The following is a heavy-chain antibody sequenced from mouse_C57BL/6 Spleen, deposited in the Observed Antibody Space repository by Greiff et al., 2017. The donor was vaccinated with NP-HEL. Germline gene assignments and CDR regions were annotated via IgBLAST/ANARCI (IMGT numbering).Heavy chain of an antibody. CDR1: GYSFTSYY. CDR2: IYPGSGNT. D-gene: IGHD1-1*01. Sequence: QVQLQQSGPELVKPGASVKISCKASGYSFTSYYIHWVKQRPGQGLEWIGWIYPGSGNTKYNEKFKGKATLTADTSSSTAYMQLSSLTSEDSAVYYCARGDGRGFYYFDYWGQGTTLTVSS. V-gene: IGHV1-66*01. J-gene: IGHJ2*01. CDR3: ARGDGRGFYYFDY.